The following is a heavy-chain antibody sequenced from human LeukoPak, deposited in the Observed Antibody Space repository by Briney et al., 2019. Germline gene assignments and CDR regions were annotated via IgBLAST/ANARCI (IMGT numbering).Heavy chain of an antibody. CDR3: ATALAWFGELDWFDP. Sequence: ASVQVSCKVSGYTLTELSMHWVRQAPGKGLEWMGGFDPEDGETIYAQKFQGRVTMTEDTSTDTAYMELSSLRSEDTAVYYCATALAWFGELDWFDPWGQRTLVTVSS. D-gene: IGHD3-10*01. V-gene: IGHV1-24*01. CDR1: GYTLTELS. J-gene: IGHJ5*02. CDR2: FDPEDGET.